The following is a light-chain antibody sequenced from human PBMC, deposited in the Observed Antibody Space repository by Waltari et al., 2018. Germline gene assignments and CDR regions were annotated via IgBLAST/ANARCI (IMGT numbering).Light chain of an antibody. Sequence: RASQSVGRSYVAGYQQKPGQAPRLLICGASSRATGIPDRCSGSGSGTDFTLTISRLEPEDFAVYYCQQYGSSALTFGGGTKVEIK. J-gene: IGKJ4*01. CDR3: QQYGSSALT. CDR1: QSVGRSY. V-gene: IGKV3-20*01. CDR2: GAS.